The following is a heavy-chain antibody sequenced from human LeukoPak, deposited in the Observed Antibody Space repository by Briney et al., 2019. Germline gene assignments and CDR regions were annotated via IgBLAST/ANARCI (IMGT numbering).Heavy chain of an antibody. J-gene: IGHJ6*02. CDR3: ASWDGSGSYYGMDV. CDR1: GGSISSYY. Sequence: SETLSLTCTVSGGSISSYYWSWIRQPPGKGLEWIGYIYYSGSTNYNPSLKSRVTISVDTSKNQFSLKLSSVTAADTAVYYCASWDGSGSYYGMDVWGQGTTVTVS. D-gene: IGHD3-10*01. CDR2: IYYSGST. V-gene: IGHV4-59*08.